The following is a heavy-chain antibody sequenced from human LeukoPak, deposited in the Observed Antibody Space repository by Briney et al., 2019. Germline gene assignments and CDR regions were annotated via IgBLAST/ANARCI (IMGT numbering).Heavy chain of an antibody. CDR2: IYHSGST. CDR3: AGCRITGTRPFDY. Sequence: SETLSLTCTVSGYFISSGYYWGWIRQPPGKGLEWIGSIYHSGSTYYNPSLKSRVTISVDTSKNQFSLKLSSVTAADTAVYYCAGCRITGTRPFDYWGQGTLVTVSS. V-gene: IGHV4-38-2*02. CDR1: GYFISSGYY. D-gene: IGHD1-7*01. J-gene: IGHJ4*02.